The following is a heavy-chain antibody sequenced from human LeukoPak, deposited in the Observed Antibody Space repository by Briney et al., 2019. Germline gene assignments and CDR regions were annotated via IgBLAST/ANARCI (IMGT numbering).Heavy chain of an antibody. CDR3: ARSTSGSYYASGY. Sequence: GGSLRLPCAASGFTFSSYSMNWVRQAPGKGLEWVSSISSSSSYIYYADSVKGRFTISRDNAKNSLYLQMSSLRADDTAVYYCARSTSGSYYASGYWGQGTLVTVSS. D-gene: IGHD3-10*01. J-gene: IGHJ4*02. CDR2: ISSSSSYI. V-gene: IGHV3-21*01. CDR1: GFTFSSYS.